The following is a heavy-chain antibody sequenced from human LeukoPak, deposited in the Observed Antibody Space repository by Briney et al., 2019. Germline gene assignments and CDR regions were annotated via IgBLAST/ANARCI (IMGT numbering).Heavy chain of an antibody. J-gene: IGHJ4*02. D-gene: IGHD3-10*01. CDR1: GGSISSSSYY. V-gene: IGHV4-39*07. CDR2: IYYSGST. CDR3: ARVTGEEMVRGVIILLRFDY. Sequence: SETLSLTCTVSGGSISSSSYYWGWIRQPPGKGLEWIGSIYYSGSTYYNPSLKSRVTISVDTSKNQFSLKLSSVTAADTAVYYCARVTGEEMVRGVIILLRFDYWGQGTLVTVSS.